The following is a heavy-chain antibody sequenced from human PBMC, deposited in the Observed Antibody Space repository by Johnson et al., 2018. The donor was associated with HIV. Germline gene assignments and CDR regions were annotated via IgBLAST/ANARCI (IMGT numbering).Heavy chain of an antibody. Sequence: VQLVESGGGLVKPGESLRLSCVASGFTFSQAWMSWVRQAPGKGLEWVSGINWNGADTGYADSVKGRFTISRDNAKNSLYLQMNTLRAEDTALYYCARVAQSIAARPEAFDIWGQGTMVTVSS. D-gene: IGHD6-6*01. CDR3: ARVAQSIAARPEAFDI. CDR2: INWNGADT. J-gene: IGHJ3*02. V-gene: IGHV3-20*04. CDR1: GFTFSQAW.